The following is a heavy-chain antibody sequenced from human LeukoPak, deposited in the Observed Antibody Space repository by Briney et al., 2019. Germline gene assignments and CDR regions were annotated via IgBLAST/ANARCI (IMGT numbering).Heavy chain of an antibody. D-gene: IGHD1-14*01. CDR1: GFTFSSYT. CDR3: AKDILGMEPAEGYYMDV. CDR2: ISGSGGST. Sequence: GGSLRLSCAASGFTFSSYTMNWVRQPPGKGLEWVSAISGSGGSTYYADSVKGRFTISRDNSKNTLYVQMNSLRAEDTAVYYCAKDILGMEPAEGYYMDVWGKGTTVTVSS. V-gene: IGHV3-23*01. J-gene: IGHJ6*03.